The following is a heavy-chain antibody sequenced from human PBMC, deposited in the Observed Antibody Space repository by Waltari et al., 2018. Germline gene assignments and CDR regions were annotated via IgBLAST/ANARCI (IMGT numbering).Heavy chain of an antibody. CDR3: VKGPFHDDSAYFDY. J-gene: IGHJ4*02. CDR1: GFSFSSYA. Sequence: EMQLLESGGGLVQPGGSLSLSCAASGFSFSSYAMTWVRQAPKTGLGWVTGITGSGDRTYYADAGKGRFTISRENSKNTLYLQMSSLRAEDTALYFCVKGPFHDDSAYFDYWGLGTLVTVSS. V-gene: IGHV3-23*01. CDR2: ITGSGDRT. D-gene: IGHD3-22*01.